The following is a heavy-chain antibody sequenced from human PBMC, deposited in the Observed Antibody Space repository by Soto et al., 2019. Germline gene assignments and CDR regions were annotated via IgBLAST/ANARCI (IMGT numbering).Heavy chain of an antibody. J-gene: IGHJ4*02. Sequence: GASVKVSCKASGYTFTSYYMHWVRQAPGQGLEWMGIINPSGGSTSYAQKFQGRVTMTRDTSTSTVYMELSSLRSEDTAVYYCARIPERIAVAGTITQDYWGQGTLVTVSS. CDR2: INPSGGST. CDR3: ARIPERIAVAGTITQDY. CDR1: GYTFTSYY. V-gene: IGHV1-46*01. D-gene: IGHD6-19*01.